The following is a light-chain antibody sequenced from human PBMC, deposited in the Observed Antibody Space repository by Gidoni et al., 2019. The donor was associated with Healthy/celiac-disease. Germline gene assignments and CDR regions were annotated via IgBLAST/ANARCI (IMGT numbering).Light chain of an antibody. CDR3: QQYDNLPLT. CDR1: QDISNY. Sequence: DIQMTPSPSSLSASVGDRVTITCQESQDISNYLKWYQQKPGKAPKLLIFDASNLETGVPSRFSGSGSGTDFTFTISSLHPEDIATYYCQQYDNLPLTFGGGTKVEIK. V-gene: IGKV1-33*01. J-gene: IGKJ4*01. CDR2: DAS.